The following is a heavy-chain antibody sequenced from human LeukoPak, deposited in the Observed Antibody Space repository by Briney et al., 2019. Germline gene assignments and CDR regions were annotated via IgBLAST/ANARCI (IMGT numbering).Heavy chain of an antibody. J-gene: IGHJ4*02. CDR1: GFTFSSYA. CDR3: AKDGKDLGIAVRFDY. D-gene: IGHD6-19*01. V-gene: IGHV3-23*01. CDR2: ISGSGGST. Sequence: GGSLRLSCAASGFTFSSYAMSWVRQAPGKGLEWVSAISGSGGSTYYAGSVKGRFTISRDNSKNTLYLQMNSLSAEDTAVYYCAKDGKDLGIAVRFDYWGQGTLVTVSS.